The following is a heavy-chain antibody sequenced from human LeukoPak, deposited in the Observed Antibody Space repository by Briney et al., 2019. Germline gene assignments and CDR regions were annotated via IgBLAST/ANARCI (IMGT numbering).Heavy chain of an antibody. CDR3: QVNNDY. CDR1: GFTFSSYE. J-gene: IGHJ4*02. D-gene: IGHD1-14*01. V-gene: IGHV3-48*03. CDR2: ITDSGSTK. Sequence: GGSLRLSCAASGFTFSSYEMNWVRQAPGKGLDWVSYITDSGSTKYYADSVKGRFTISRDNAKSSLFLQMNSLRAEDTAIYYCQVNNDYWGQGTLVTVSS.